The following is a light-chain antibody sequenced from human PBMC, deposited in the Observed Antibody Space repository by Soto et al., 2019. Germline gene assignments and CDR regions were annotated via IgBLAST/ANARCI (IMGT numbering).Light chain of an antibody. CDR1: QGISSY. J-gene: IGKJ1*01. V-gene: IGKV1-8*01. CDR2: DAS. CDR3: QQYNSYST. Sequence: AIRMTQSPSSLSASTGDRVTITCRASQGISSYLAWYQQKPGKAPKLLIYDASNLETGVPSRFSGSGSGTDFTFTISSLQPDDFATYYCQQYNSYSTFGQWTKVDIK.